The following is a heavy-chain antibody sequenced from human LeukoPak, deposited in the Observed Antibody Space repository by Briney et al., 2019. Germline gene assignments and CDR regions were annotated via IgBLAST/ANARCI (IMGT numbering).Heavy chain of an antibody. D-gene: IGHD2-2*01. Sequence: GGSLRLSCAASGFTFSSYSMSWVRQAPGKGLEWVSAISGSGGNTYYADSVKGRFTISRDNAKNSLYLQMNSLRAEGTAVYYCASSSSWYYYYYGMDVWGQGTTVTVSS. CDR2: ISGSGGNT. CDR3: ASSSSWYYYYYGMDV. CDR1: GFTFSSYS. V-gene: IGHV3-23*01. J-gene: IGHJ6*02.